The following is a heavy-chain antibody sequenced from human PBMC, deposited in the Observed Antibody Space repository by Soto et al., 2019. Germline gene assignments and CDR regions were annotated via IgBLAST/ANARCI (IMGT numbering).Heavy chain of an antibody. D-gene: IGHD6-6*01. CDR2: ISIRGGDE. J-gene: IGHJ4*02. CDR3: ARGTIVARQHLDY. Sequence: QVQLVESGGGVVQPGKSLRLSCAVSAFTFSSYAMHWARQAPGKGLEWVTVISIRGGDEYYAESVRGRFTISRDDSKNTLYLQMDSLRVEDTAVYYCARGTIVARQHLDYWGQGTLVTVSS. CDR1: AFTFSSYA. V-gene: IGHV3-30*03.